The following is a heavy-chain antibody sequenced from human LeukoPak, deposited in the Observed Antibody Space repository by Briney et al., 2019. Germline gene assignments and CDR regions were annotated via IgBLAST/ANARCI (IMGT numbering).Heavy chain of an antibody. Sequence: PSETLSLTCTVSGGSISSYYWSWIRQPPGKGLEWIGYIYYGGSTNYNPSLKSRVTISVDTSKNQFSLKLSSVTAADTAVYYCARGTARIAVADRPDAFDIWGQGTMVTVSS. J-gene: IGHJ3*02. V-gene: IGHV4-59*01. CDR3: ARGTARIAVADRPDAFDI. CDR2: IYYGGST. CDR1: GGSISSYY. D-gene: IGHD6-19*01.